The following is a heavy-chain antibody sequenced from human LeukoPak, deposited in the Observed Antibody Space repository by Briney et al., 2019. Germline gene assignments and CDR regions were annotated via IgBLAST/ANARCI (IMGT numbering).Heavy chain of an antibody. D-gene: IGHD2-2*01. J-gene: IGHJ6*02. Sequence: GASVKVSCKASGYTFTGYYMHWVRQAPGQGLEWMGWINPNSGGTNYAQKFQGGVTMTRDTSISTAYMELSRLRSDDTAVYYCARGSYCSSTSCSFYYYYYGMDVWGQGTTVTVSS. V-gene: IGHV1-2*02. CDR1: GYTFTGYY. CDR2: INPNSGGT. CDR3: ARGSYCSSTSCSFYYYYYGMDV.